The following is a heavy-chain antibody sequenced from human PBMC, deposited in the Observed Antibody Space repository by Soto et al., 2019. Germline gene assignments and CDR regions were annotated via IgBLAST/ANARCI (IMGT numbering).Heavy chain of an antibody. CDR1: GFTFSSYA. V-gene: IGHV3-30-3*01. J-gene: IGHJ6*02. CDR3: ARVRAARPGDYYYYGMDV. CDR2: ISYDGSNK. Sequence: GGSLRLSCAASGFTFSSYAMHWVRQAPGKGLEWVAVISYDGSNKYYADSVKGRFTISRDNSKNTLYLQMNSLRAEGTAVYYCARVRAARPGDYYYYGMDVWGQGTTVTVSS. D-gene: IGHD6-6*01.